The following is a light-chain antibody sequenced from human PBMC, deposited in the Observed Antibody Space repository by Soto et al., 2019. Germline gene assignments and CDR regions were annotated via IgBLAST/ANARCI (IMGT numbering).Light chain of an antibody. CDR3: CSYAGSYTVYV. V-gene: IGLV2-11*01. J-gene: IGLJ1*01. CDR1: SSDVGGYNY. Sequence: QSVLTQPRSVSGSPGQSVTISCTGTSSDVGGYNYVSWYQQHPGKAPKLMLYDVSKRPSGVPDRFSGSKSGNTASLTISGLQAEDEADYYCCSYAGSYTVYVFGTGTKLTVL. CDR2: DVS.